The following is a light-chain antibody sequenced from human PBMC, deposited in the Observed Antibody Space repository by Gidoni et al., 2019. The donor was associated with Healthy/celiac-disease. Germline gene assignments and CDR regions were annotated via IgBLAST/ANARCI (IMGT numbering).Light chain of an antibody. V-gene: IGKV2-28*01. J-gene: IGKJ4*01. CDR3: MQALQTRT. CDR1: QSLLHSNGYNY. CDR2: LGS. Sequence: DIVMTQSPLSLPVTPGEPASISCRSSQSLLHSNGYNYLDWYLQKPGQSPQLLIYLGSTRASGVPDRFSGSGSGTDFTLKISRVEAEDVGVYYCMQALQTRTFGGGTKVEIK.